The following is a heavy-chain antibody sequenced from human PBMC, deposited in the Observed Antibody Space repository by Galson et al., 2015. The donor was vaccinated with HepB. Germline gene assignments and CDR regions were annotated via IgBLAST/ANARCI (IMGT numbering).Heavy chain of an antibody. J-gene: IGHJ6*02. Sequence: SVKVSCKASGYTFTSYDINWVRQATGQGLEWMGWMNPNNGNTNYAQKLQGRVTMTTDTSTSTAYMELRSLRSDDTAVYYCARWPRRFWSGYYTFRDYYYGMDVWGQGTTVTVSS. D-gene: IGHD3-3*01. CDR2: MNPNNGNT. V-gene: IGHV1-18*01. CDR1: GYTFTSYD. CDR3: ARWPRRFWSGYYTFRDYYYGMDV.